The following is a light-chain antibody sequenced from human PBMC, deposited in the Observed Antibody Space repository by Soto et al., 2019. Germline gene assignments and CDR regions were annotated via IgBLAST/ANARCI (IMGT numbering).Light chain of an antibody. V-gene: IGKV3-11*01. CDR3: QQRSNWPPLYT. CDR1: QSVSSY. Sequence: EIVLTQSPATLSLSPGERATLSCRASQSVSSYLAWYQQRPGQPPRLLIYDASNRATGIPARFSGTGSGTDFTLTISSLEPEDVAVYYCQQRSNWPPLYTFGQGTKLEI. CDR2: DAS. J-gene: IGKJ2*01.